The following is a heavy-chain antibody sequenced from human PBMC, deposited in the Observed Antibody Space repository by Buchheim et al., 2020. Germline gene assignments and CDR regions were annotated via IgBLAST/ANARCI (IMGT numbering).Heavy chain of an antibody. CDR1: GFTFSSYE. J-gene: IGHJ3*02. CDR2: ISSSGSTI. V-gene: IGHV3-48*03. D-gene: IGHD1-26*01. Sequence: EVQLVGSGGGLVQPGGSLRLSCAASGFTFSSYEMNWVRQAPGKGLEWVSYISSSGSTIYYADSVKGRFTISRDNAKNSLYLQMNSLRAEDTAVYYCAREFKSGSYGIFSAFDIWGQGT. CDR3: AREFKSGSYGIFSAFDI.